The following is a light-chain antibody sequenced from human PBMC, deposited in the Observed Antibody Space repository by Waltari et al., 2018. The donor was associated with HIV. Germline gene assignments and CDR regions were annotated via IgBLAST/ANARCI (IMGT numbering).Light chain of an antibody. CDR2: EVN. Sequence: QSALTQPPSASGSPGQSVTISCTGISSDVGDYNYVSWYQQHPGKAPQLMIYEVNKRPSGVPDRFSGSKAGNTASLTVSGPQAEDEADYYCSSYVGSNRVFGGGTKLTVL. V-gene: IGLV2-8*01. CDR1: SSDVGDYNY. J-gene: IGLJ3*02. CDR3: SSYVGSNRV.